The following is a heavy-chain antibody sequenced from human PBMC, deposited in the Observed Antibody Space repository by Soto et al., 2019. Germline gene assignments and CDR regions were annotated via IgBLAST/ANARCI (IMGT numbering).Heavy chain of an antibody. D-gene: IGHD3-9*01. CDR3: ARGTLDDILTGYYHFDY. Sequence: ASVKVSCKASGYTFTSYYMHWVRQAPGQGLEWMGIINPSGGSTSYAQKFQGRVTMTRDTSTSTVYMELSSLRSEDTAVYYCARGTLDDILTGYYHFDYWGQGTLVTSPQ. CDR2: INPSGGST. J-gene: IGHJ4*02. V-gene: IGHV1-46*01. CDR1: GYTFTSYY.